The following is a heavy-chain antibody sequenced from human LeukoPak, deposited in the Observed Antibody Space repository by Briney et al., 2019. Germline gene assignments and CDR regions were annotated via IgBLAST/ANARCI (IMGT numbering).Heavy chain of an antibody. CDR3: ATVKNGGNNLFDY. Sequence: ASVKISCKVSGYTFTDYYMHWVQQAPGKGLEWMGLVDPEDGETIYAEKFQGRVTITADTSTGTAYMELSSLRSEDTAVYYCATVKNGGNNLFDYWGQGTLVTVSS. CDR1: GYTFTDYY. D-gene: IGHD1/OR15-1a*01. CDR2: VDPEDGET. J-gene: IGHJ4*02. V-gene: IGHV1-69-2*01.